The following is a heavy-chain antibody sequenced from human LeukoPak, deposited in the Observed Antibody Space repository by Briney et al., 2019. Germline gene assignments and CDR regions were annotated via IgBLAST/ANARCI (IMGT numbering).Heavy chain of an antibody. V-gene: IGHV3-9*01. CDR3: AKDPRPPNRFFGVGLRGYYFDY. J-gene: IGHJ4*02. D-gene: IGHD3-3*01. Sequence: GGSLRLSCAASGFTFDDYAMHWVRQAPGKGLEWVSGISWNSGSIGYADSVKGRFTIPRDNAKNSLYLRMNSLRAEDTALYYCAKDPRPPNRFFGVGLRGYYFDYWGQGTLVSVSS. CDR1: GFTFDDYA. CDR2: ISWNSGSI.